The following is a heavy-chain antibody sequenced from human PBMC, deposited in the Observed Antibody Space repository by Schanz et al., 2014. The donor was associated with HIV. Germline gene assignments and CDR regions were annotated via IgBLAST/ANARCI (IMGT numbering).Heavy chain of an antibody. CDR2: IKPDGSET. CDR3: AKAYSTSRPYSMDI. Sequence: EVHLEESGGCLVQPGGSLRLSCVGSGFIIDNYWMSWVRQAPGSGLEWVANIKPDGSETYYVGSVRGRFTISRDNAKNSLYMQMNSLRGDDTALYYCAKAYSTSRPYSMDIWGQGTTVTVSS. V-gene: IGHV3-7*03. D-gene: IGHD6-6*01. CDR1: GFIIDNYW. J-gene: IGHJ6*02.